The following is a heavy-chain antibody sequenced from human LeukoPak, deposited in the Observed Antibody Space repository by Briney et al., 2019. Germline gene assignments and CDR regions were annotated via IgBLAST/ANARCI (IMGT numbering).Heavy chain of an antibody. J-gene: IGHJ4*02. CDR1: VFTFSSYW. D-gene: IGHD7-27*01. Sequence: PGGSLRLSCAASVFTFSSYWMSWVRQAPWKGLEWVANINQDGSEKYYVDSVKGRFTISRDNPKKSLYLQMNSLRDEDTAVYYCARAYWGSVDYWGQGTLVTVSS. V-gene: IGHV3-7*03. CDR2: INQDGSEK. CDR3: ARAYWGSVDY.